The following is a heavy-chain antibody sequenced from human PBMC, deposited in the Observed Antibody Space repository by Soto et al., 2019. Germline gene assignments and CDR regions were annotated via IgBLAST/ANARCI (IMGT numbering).Heavy chain of an antibody. CDR1: AYTFNTYG. CDR2: ISGHNGQT. V-gene: IGHV1-18*01. Sequence: GPEVKKPGASVKVSCKASAYTFNTYGISWVRRAPGQGLERMGWISGHNGQTNYAQKFRGRVTITTDTSTSTAYMELRSLRSDDTAIYYCARDGRKQLWVEGRNAMDVWGQGTTVTVSS. J-gene: IGHJ6*02. D-gene: IGHD5-18*01. CDR3: ARDGRKQLWVEGRNAMDV.